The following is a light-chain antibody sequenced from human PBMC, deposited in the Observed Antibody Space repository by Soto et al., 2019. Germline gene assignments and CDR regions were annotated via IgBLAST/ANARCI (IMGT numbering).Light chain of an antibody. CDR2: RNN. Sequence: QSVLTQPPSASGTPGQTVTISCSGSSSNIGSAYIYWYQHLPGTAPKLLIYRNNQRPSVVPDRFSASKSGTSASLAISGLRSEDDADYYCAEWDDSLVVFGGGTKLTVL. CDR1: SSNIGSAY. V-gene: IGLV1-47*01. CDR3: AEWDDSLVV. J-gene: IGLJ2*01.